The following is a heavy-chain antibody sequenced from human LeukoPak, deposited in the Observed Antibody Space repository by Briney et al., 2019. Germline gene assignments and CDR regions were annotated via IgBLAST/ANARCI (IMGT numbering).Heavy chain of an antibody. Sequence: SVKVSCKTSGITFSSYAMSWVRQAPGQGFEWMGRIIPMLGLTDYAQKFQGRVTITADTSTRTVYMELTSLTSEDTAVYYCAKDGDSSSGHCDYWGHGTLVTVSS. CDR1: GITFSSYA. V-gene: IGHV1-69*04. CDR2: IIPMLGLT. CDR3: AKDGDSSSGHCDY. D-gene: IGHD6-19*01. J-gene: IGHJ4*01.